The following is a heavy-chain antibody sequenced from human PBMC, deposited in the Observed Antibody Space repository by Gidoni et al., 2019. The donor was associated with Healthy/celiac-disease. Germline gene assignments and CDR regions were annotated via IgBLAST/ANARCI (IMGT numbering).Heavy chain of an antibody. V-gene: IGHV3-7*01. CDR2: IKQYGSEK. CDR1: GFTFSSYW. D-gene: IGHD3-22*01. J-gene: IGHJ4*02. Sequence: EVQLVESGGGLVQPGGSLRLSCAASGFTFSSYWMSWVRQAPGKGLEWVANIKQYGSEKYYVDSVKGRFTISRDNAKNSLYLQMNSLRAEDTAVYYCARGQAGRDYYDSSGYYFFDYWGQGTLVTVSS. CDR3: ARGQAGRDYYDSSGYYFFDY.